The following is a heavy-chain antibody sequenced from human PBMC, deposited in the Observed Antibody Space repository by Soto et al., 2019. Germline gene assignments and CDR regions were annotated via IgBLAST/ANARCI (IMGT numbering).Heavy chain of an antibody. CDR3: ARADYGDYVGQYFDY. CDR2: IYYSGST. CDR1: GGSISSYY. J-gene: IGHJ4*02. V-gene: IGHV4-59*08. Sequence: SQTLSLTCTVSGGSISSYYWSWIRQPPGKGLEWIGYIYYSGSTNYNPSLKSRVTISVDTSKNQFSLKLSSVTAADTAVYYCARADYGDYVGQYFDYLGQGTLVTVS. D-gene: IGHD4-17*01.